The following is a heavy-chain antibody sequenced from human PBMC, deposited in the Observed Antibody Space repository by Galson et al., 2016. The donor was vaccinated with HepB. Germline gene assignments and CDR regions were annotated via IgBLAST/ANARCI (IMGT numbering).Heavy chain of an antibody. J-gene: IGHJ4*02. CDR3: ARGSSFQFDS. V-gene: IGHV5-51*01. CDR1: GYSFSIYW. Sequence: QSGAEVKKPGESLKISCKGSGYSFSIYWIGWVRQMPGKGLEWMGIIYPGDSDTRCSPSFQGQVTISADKFITTAYLQWSSLMASDSAMYYCARGSSFQFDSWGQGTLVTVSS. CDR2: IYPGDSDT. D-gene: IGHD6-13*01.